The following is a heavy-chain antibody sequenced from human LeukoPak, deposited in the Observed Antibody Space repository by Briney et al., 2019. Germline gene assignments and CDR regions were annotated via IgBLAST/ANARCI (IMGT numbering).Heavy chain of an antibody. CDR1: GYSISSGYY. CDR2: IYHSGST. D-gene: IGHD1-26*01. J-gene: IGHJ4*02. Sequence: PSETLSLTCTVSGYSISSGYYWGWIRQPPGKGLEWIGSIYHSGSTYYNPSLKSRVTISVDTSKNQFSLKLSSVTAADTAVYYCARGGASFGYWGQGTLVTVSP. V-gene: IGHV4-38-2*02. CDR3: ARGGASFGY.